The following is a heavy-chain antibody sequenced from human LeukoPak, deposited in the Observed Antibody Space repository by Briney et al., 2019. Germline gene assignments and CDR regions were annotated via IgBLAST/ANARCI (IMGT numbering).Heavy chain of an antibody. J-gene: IGHJ3*02. CDR1: GGSISSYY. Sequence: SETLSLTCTDSGGSISSYYWSWIRQPPGKGLEWIGYIYYSGSTNYNPSLKSRVTISVDTSKNQFSLKLSSVTAADTAVYYCASSNRARVDAFDIWGQGTMVTVSS. CDR2: IYYSGST. CDR3: ASSNRARVDAFDI. V-gene: IGHV4-59*08.